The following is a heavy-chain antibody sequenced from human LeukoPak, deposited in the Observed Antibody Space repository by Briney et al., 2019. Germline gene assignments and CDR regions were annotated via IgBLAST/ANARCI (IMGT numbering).Heavy chain of an antibody. D-gene: IGHD7-27*01. CDR1: GFTFSSYG. J-gene: IGHJ4*02. CDR2: ISYDGSNK. Sequence: PGGSLRLSCAASGFTFSSYGMHWVRQAPGEGLEWVAVISYDGSNKYYADSVKGRFTISRDNSKNTLYLQMNSLRAEDTAVYYCAGRAGDWFHFDYWGQGTLVTVSS. CDR3: AGRAGDWFHFDY. V-gene: IGHV3-30*03.